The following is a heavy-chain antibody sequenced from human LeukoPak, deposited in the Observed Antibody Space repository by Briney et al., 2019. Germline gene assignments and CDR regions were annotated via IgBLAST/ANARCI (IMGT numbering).Heavy chain of an antibody. CDR3: ARDLSGRHIASWGY. CDR1: GFTLSIYW. J-gene: IGHJ4*02. D-gene: IGHD6-19*01. CDR2: IKQDGSEQ. Sequence: GGSLRLSCAASGFTLSIYWMSWVRQAPGKGLEWVAIIKQDGSEQYYVDSVKGRFTISRDNAKNSLYLQMSSLRAEDTAVYYCARDLSGRHIASWGYWGPGTLVTVSS. V-gene: IGHV3-7*01.